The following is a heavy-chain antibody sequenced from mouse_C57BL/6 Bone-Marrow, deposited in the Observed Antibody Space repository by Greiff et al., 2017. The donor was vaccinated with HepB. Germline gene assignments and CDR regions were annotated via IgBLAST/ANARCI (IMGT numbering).Heavy chain of an antibody. CDR3: ARLGFAY. J-gene: IGHJ3*01. D-gene: IGHD4-1*01. Sequence: EVQLQQSGPELVKPGASVKISCKASGYSFTGYYMNWVKQSPEKSLEWIGEINPSTGGTTYNQKFKAKATLTVDKSSSTAYMQLKGLTSEDSAVYYCARLGFAYWGQGTLVTVSA. CDR2: INPSTGGT. V-gene: IGHV1-42*01. CDR1: GYSFTGYY.